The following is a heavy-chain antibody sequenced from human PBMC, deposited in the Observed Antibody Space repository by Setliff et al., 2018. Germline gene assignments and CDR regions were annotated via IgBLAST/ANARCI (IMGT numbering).Heavy chain of an antibody. CDR1: GYNLSRHY. Sequence: ASVKVSCKATGYNLSRHYMHWARQAPGQGLEWMGIINPGGGSASIVQKFQGRVTMTSDTSTSTVYMEFTGLTSEATAVYYCARAGVAAADRKGLLEYWGQGTLVTVSS. CDR2: INPGGGSA. CDR3: ARAGVAAADRKGLLEY. J-gene: IGHJ4*02. V-gene: IGHV1-46*01. D-gene: IGHD6-13*01.